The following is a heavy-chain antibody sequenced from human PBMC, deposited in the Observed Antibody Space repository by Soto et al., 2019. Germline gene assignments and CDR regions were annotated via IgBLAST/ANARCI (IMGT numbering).Heavy chain of an antibody. Sequence: GVSLRLSCVASGFTFSDYWITWVRQAPGKGLEWVGRIKSKTDGGTTDYAAPVKGSFTISRDDSTNTLYLQMNSLKTEDTAVYYCTTDLGQLPSRRGQGTLVTVSS. CDR3: TTDLGQLPSR. D-gene: IGHD2-2*01. CDR2: IKSKTDGGTT. V-gene: IGHV3-15*01. J-gene: IGHJ4*02. CDR1: GFTFSDYW.